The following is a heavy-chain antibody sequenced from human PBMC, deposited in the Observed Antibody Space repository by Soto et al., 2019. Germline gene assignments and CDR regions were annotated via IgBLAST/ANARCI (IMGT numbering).Heavy chain of an antibody. V-gene: IGHV2-5*02. J-gene: IGHJ4*02. Sequence: QITLKESGPTLVKPTQPLPLTCTFPGFSLSTSGGGVPWIRQRPGKALEWLALIYWDDDKRYSPSLKSRLTITKDTSKNQVVLTMTNMDPVDTATYYCAHGLVPAATLVYFDFWGQGTLVTVSS. CDR1: GFSLSTSGGG. D-gene: IGHD2-2*01. CDR3: AHGLVPAATLVYFDF. CDR2: IYWDDDK.